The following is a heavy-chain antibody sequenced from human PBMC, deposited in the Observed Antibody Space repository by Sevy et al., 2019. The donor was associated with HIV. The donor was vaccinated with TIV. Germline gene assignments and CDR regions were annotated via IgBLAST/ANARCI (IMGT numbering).Heavy chain of an antibody. CDR1: GGSLSGYY. J-gene: IGHJ4*02. CDR2: FDHSGST. Sequence: SETLSLTCAVYGGSLSGYYWTWIRQPPGKGLEWIGEFDHSGSTNYNPSLKSRVTISLDTSKKQFSLKLRSVTAADTAVFYCARGSVFFESSGYYDFDYWGQGNLVTVSS. V-gene: IGHV4-34*01. CDR3: ARGSVFFESSGYYDFDY. D-gene: IGHD3-22*01.